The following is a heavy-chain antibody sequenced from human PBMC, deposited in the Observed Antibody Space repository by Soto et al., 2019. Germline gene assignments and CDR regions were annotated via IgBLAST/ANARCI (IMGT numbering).Heavy chain of an antibody. J-gene: IGHJ5*02. CDR3: ARGSFSSSSSWFDP. D-gene: IGHD6-6*01. Sequence: QVQLQESGPGLVKPSQTLSLTCTVSGGSISSGGYYWSWIRQHPGKGLEWIGYIYYSGRTYYNPSLHIRVSIAVDTTENQFSLKLTSVTAADTSVYYCARGSFSSSSSWFDPWGRGTLVTVSS. V-gene: IGHV4-31*03. CDR1: GGSISSGGYY. CDR2: IYYSGRT.